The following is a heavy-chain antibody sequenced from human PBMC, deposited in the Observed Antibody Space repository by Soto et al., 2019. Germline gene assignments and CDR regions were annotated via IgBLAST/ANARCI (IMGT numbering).Heavy chain of an antibody. J-gene: IGHJ6*02. Sequence: QVQVVESGGGVVQPGRSLRLSCAASGFTFSSYAMHWVRQAPGKGLEWVALISYDGSNTYYADSVEGRFTISRDNSENTLYLQMNSLRAEDTAVYYCARTLGIKYGMDVWGQGTTVPVSS. CDR1: GFTFSSYA. CDR2: ISYDGSNT. D-gene: IGHD3-10*01. CDR3: ARTLGIKYGMDV. V-gene: IGHV3-30-3*01.